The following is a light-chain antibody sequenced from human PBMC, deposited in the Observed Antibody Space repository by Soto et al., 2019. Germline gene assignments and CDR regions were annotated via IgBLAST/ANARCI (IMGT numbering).Light chain of an antibody. CDR3: QQYGSSPRT. CDR1: QSVSSSY. J-gene: IGKJ1*01. CDR2: GES. V-gene: IGKV3-20*01. Sequence: EIVLTQSPGTLSLSPGERATLSCRARQSVSSSYLAWYQQKPGQAPRLLIYGESSRATGIPDRFSGSGSGTDFTLTISRLEPEDFAVYYCQQYGSSPRTFGQGTNVEIK.